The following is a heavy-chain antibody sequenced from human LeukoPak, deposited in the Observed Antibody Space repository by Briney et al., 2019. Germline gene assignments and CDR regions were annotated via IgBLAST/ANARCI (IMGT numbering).Heavy chain of an antibody. J-gene: IGHJ5*02. CDR1: GGTFSNYA. V-gene: IGHV1-69*04. D-gene: IGHD6-6*01. Sequence: GASVKVSCKASGGTFSNYAISWVRQAPGQGLEWMGRIIPILGIANYAQKFQGRVTITADKSTSTAYMELSSLRSEDTAVYYCARDVAYSSSSWFDPWGQGTLVTVSS. CDR3: ARDVAYSSSSWFDP. CDR2: IIPILGIA.